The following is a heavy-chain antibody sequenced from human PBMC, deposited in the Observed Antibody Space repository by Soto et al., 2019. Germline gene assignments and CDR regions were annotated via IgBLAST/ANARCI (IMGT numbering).Heavy chain of an antibody. CDR1: GFTFSSYG. J-gene: IGHJ2*01. CDR2: IWYDGSNK. V-gene: IGHV3-33*06. CDR3: AKLDTAMEGYFDL. D-gene: IGHD5-18*01. Sequence: QVQLVESGGGVVQPGRSLRLSCAASGFTFSSYGMHWVRQAPGKGLEWVAVIWYDGSNKYYADSVKGRFTISRDNSKNTLYLQMNSLRAEDTAVYYCAKLDTAMEGYFDLWGRGTLVTVSS.